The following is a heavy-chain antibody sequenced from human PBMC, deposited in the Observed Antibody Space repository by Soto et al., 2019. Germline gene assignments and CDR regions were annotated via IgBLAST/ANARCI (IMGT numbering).Heavy chain of an antibody. CDR1: GGSISSAAYY. V-gene: IGHV4-31*03. Sequence: QVQLQESGPGLVKPSQTLSLTCTVSGGSISSAAYYWSWIRQHPGKGLEWIGYISHSGSTYYTPALKSRVIISADTSKNQFSVNLTSVTAADTAVYYCAREYPYGSNFFGWWGQGALVTVSS. J-gene: IGHJ4*02. CDR3: AREYPYGSNFFGW. D-gene: IGHD3-10*01. CDR2: ISHSGST.